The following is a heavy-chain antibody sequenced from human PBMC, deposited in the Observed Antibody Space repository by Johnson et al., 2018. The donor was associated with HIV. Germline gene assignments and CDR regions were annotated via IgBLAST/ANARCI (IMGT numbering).Heavy chain of an antibody. CDR2: ITYDGSNK. CDR3: ARASDAFDI. V-gene: IGHV3-33*08. J-gene: IGHJ3*02. Sequence: QVQLVESGGAVVQPGRSLRVSCAASGFTFRSYAMHWVRQAPGKGLEWVAVITYDGSNKYYADSVKGRFTISRDNSKNTLYLQMNSLRAEDTAVYYCARASDAFDIWGQGTMVTVSS. CDR1: GFTFRSYA.